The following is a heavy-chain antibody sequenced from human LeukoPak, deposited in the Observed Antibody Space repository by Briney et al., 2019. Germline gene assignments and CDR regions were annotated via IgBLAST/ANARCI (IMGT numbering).Heavy chain of an antibody. D-gene: IGHD3-10*01. CDR3: ARDFKGFGAFDI. CDR2: ISGSGGST. Sequence: GGSLRLSCAASGFTFSSYAMSWVRQAPGKGLEWVSAISGSGGSTYYADSVKGRFTISRDNSKNTLYLQMNSLRADDTAVYYCARDFKGFGAFDIWGQGTMVTVSS. CDR1: GFTFSSYA. V-gene: IGHV3-23*01. J-gene: IGHJ3*02.